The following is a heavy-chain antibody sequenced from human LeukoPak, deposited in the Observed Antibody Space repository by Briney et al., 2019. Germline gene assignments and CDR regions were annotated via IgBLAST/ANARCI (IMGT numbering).Heavy chain of an antibody. D-gene: IGHD5-24*01. CDR2: IRSKANSYAT. J-gene: IGHJ4*02. Sequence: GGSLRLSCAASGFTFSGSAMHWVHQASGKGLEWVGRIRSKANSYATAYAASVKGRFTISRDDSKNTAYLQMNSLKTEDTAVYYCTRHGGDGYNFVLPWDWGQGTLVTVSS. V-gene: IGHV3-73*01. CDR1: GFTFSGSA. CDR3: TRHGGDGYNFVLPWD.